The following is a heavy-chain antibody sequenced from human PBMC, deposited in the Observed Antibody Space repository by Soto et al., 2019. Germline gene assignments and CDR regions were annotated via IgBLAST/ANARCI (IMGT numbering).Heavy chain of an antibody. D-gene: IGHD2-21*01. V-gene: IGHV4-39*01. CDR3: ASHSIRGYAVIATEFDY. Sequence: QLQLQESGPGLVKPSETLSLTCTVSGGSISSSSYYWGWIRQPPGKGLEWIGSIYYSGSTYYNPSLKSRVPISVDTSKNQFFLKLSSVTAADAAVYYCASHSIRGYAVIATEFDYWGQGTLVTVSS. CDR2: IYYSGST. J-gene: IGHJ4*02. CDR1: GGSISSSSYY.